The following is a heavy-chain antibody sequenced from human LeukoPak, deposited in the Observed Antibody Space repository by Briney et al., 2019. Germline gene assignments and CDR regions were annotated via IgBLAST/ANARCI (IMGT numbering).Heavy chain of an antibody. V-gene: IGHV1-69*04. CDR2: IIPILGIA. D-gene: IGHD4/OR15-4a*01. Sequence: GASVKVSCKASGGTFSSYAISWVRQAPGQGLEWMGRIIPILGIANYAQKFQGRVTITADKSTSTAYMELSSLRSEDTAVYYCARDLPKFYGGAPHQYYFDYWGQGPLVPVSS. CDR1: GGTFSSYA. CDR3: ARDLPKFYGGAPHQYYFDY. J-gene: IGHJ4*02.